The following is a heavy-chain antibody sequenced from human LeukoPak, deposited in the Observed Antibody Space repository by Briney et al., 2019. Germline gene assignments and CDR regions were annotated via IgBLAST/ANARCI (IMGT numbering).Heavy chain of an antibody. D-gene: IGHD3-22*01. CDR1: GDSISSSRHS. CDR3: ARARKENYYDSSGRWFDR. J-gene: IGHJ5*02. V-gene: IGHV4-39*07. Sequence: SETLSLTCTVSGDSISSSRHSWGWIRQPPGKGLEWIGSISYSGSTYYNPSLKSRVTLSVDKSNNQFSLKLSSVTAADTAIHYCARARKENYYDSSGRWFDRWGQGTLVTVSS. CDR2: ISYSGST.